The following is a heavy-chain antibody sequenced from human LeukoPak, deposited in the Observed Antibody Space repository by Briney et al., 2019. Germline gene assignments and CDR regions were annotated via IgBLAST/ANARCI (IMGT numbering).Heavy chain of an antibody. V-gene: IGHV3-23*01. CDR1: GFIFRTSA. D-gene: IGHD6-13*01. CDR3: AKSWYDDY. Sequence: GGSLRLSCAASGFIFRTSAMTWVRQAPGKGLEWVSAISDSGGSTFYADSVKGRFTISRDNSKSTLYLQMNSLRAEDTAVYYCAKSWYDDYWGQGTLVTVSS. J-gene: IGHJ4*02. CDR2: ISDSGGST.